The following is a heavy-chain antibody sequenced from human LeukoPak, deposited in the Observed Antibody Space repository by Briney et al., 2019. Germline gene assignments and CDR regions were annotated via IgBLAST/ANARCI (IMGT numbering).Heavy chain of an antibody. J-gene: IGHJ2*01. Sequence: GGSLRLSCAASGFTFSNYDFHWARQAAGKGLEWVSAIGVVGDTYYSGSVKGRFTISRESAKNSLYLQMNSLRDGDTAVYYCAREYCSGGNCAGGFYFDLWGRGTPVTVSS. CDR3: AREYCSGGNCAGGFYFDL. CDR2: IGVVGDT. CDR1: GFTFSNYD. V-gene: IGHV3-13*01. D-gene: IGHD2-15*01.